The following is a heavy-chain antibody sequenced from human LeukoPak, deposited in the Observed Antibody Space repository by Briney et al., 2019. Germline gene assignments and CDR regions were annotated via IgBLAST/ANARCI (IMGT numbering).Heavy chain of an antibody. Sequence: GGSLRLSCAASGFTFSNYPMHWVRQAPGKGLEYVSAITSDGGTTYYANSVKGRFTISRDNSKDTLYLQMGSLRAEDTAVYYCARERASSRFDPWGQGTLVTVSS. CDR2: ITSDGGTT. D-gene: IGHD6-13*01. CDR3: ARERASSRFDP. J-gene: IGHJ5*02. V-gene: IGHV3-64*01. CDR1: GFTFSNYP.